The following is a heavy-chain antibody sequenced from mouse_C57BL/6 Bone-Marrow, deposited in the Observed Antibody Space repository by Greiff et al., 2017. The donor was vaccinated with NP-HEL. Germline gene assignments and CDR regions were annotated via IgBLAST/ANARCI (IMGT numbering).Heavy chain of an antibody. D-gene: IGHD1-1*01. CDR2: INPSTGGT. J-gene: IGHJ1*03. CDR3: ARSKDYGSSYENWYFDV. CDR1: GYSFTGYY. V-gene: IGHV1-42*01. Sequence: EVQLQQSGPELVKPGASVKISCKASGYSFTGYYMNWVKQSPEKSLEWIGEINPSTGGTTYNQKFKAKATLTVDKSSSTAYMQLKSLTSEDSAVYYCARSKDYGSSYENWYFDVWGTGTTVTVSS.